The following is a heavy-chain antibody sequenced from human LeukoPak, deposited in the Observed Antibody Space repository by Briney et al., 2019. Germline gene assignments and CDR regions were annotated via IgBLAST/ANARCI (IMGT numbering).Heavy chain of an antibody. D-gene: IGHD3-3*01. CDR1: GGSISSHY. J-gene: IGHJ4*02. CDR2: IYYSGST. CDR3: ARVTGGSYYDFWSGYPHYFDY. Sequence: SETLSLTCTVSGGSISSHYWSWIRQPPGKGLEWIGYIYYSGSTNYNPSLKSRVTISVDTSKNQFSLKLSSVTAADTAVYYCARVTGGSYYDFWSGYPHYFDYWGQGTLVAVSS. V-gene: IGHV4-59*11.